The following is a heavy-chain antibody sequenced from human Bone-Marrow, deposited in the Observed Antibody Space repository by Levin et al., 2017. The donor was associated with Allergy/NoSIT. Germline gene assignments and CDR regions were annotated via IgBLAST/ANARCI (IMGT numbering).Heavy chain of an antibody. CDR1: GGTFSSYA. CDR2: IIPIFGTA. V-gene: IGHV1-69*01. Sequence: KISCKASGGTFSSYAISWVRQAPGQGLEWMGGIIPIFGTANYAQKFQGRVTITADESTSTAYMELSSLRSEDTAVYYCARDIVVVPAAMLYYYYYGMDVWGQGTTVTVSS. J-gene: IGHJ6*02. D-gene: IGHD2-2*01. CDR3: ARDIVVVPAAMLYYYYYGMDV.